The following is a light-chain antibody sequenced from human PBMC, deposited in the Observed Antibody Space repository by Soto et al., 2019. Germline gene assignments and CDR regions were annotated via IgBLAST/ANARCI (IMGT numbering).Light chain of an antibody. CDR2: LNSDGSH. J-gene: IGLJ3*02. Sequence: QPVLTQSPSASASLGASVKLTCTLSSGHSSYAIAWHQQQPEKGPRYLMKLNSDGSHSKGDGIPDRFSGSSSGAERYLTISSLQSEDEADYDCQTWGTGIPWVFGGGTKLTVL. V-gene: IGLV4-69*01. CDR1: SGHSSYA. CDR3: QTWGTGIPWV.